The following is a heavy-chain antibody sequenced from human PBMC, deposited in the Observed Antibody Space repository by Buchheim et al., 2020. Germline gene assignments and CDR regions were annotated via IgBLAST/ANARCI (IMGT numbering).Heavy chain of an antibody. D-gene: IGHD3-10*01. V-gene: IGHV4-59*01. Sequence: QVQLQESGPGLVKPSETLSLTCTVSGGSTSSYYWSWIRQPPGKGLEWIGYIYYSGSTNYNPSLKSRVTISVDTSKNQFSLKLSSVTAADTAVYYCARDRVPPYYGMDVWGQGTT. J-gene: IGHJ6*02. CDR1: GGSTSSYY. CDR3: ARDRVPPYYGMDV. CDR2: IYYSGST.